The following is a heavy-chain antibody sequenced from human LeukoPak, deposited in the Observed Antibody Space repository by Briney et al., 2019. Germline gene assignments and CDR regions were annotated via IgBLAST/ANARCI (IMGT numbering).Heavy chain of an antibody. CDR3: ARVRSSYYYESSGYYYYDAFDI. V-gene: IGHV3-48*01. Sequence: GGSLRLSCAASGFSFSPYSMNWLRQAPGKGLEWVSYIDNTSGTIYYADSVRGRFTISGDNAKKSLYLQMNSLRAEDTAVYYCARVRSSYYYESSGYYYYDAFDIWGQGTRVTVSS. D-gene: IGHD3-22*01. J-gene: IGHJ3*02. CDR1: GFSFSPYS. CDR2: IDNTSGTI.